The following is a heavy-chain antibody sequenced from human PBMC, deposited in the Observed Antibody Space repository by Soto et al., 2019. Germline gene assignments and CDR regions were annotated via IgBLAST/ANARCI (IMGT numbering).Heavy chain of an antibody. V-gene: IGHV4-59*01. CDR3: ARGRFECSGGSCYDANWFDP. CDR1: GGSISSYY. Sequence: PSETLSLTCTVSGGSISSYYWSWIRQPPGKGLEWIGYIYYSGSTNYNPSLKSRVTISVDTSKNQFSLKLSSVTAADTAVYYCARGRFECSGGSCYDANWFDPWGQGTLVTVSS. CDR2: IYYSGST. D-gene: IGHD2-15*01. J-gene: IGHJ5*02.